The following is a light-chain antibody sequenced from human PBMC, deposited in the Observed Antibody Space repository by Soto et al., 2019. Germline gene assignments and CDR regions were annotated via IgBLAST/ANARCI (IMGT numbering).Light chain of an antibody. CDR2: GAS. CDR3: QQYNNWPRT. CDR1: QSVSSN. V-gene: IGKV3-15*01. J-gene: IGKJ2*01. Sequence: ETVMTQSPATLSVSPGERATLSCRASQSVSSNLAWYQQTPGQAPTLLIYGASTRATGIPARFSGSGSGTEFTLTISSLQSEDFAVYYCQQYNNWPRTFGQGTKLEIK.